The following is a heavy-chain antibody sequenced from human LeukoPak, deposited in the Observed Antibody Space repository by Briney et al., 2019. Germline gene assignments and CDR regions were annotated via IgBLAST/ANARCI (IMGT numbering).Heavy chain of an antibody. V-gene: IGHV1-69*02. Sequence: SVKVSCKASGGTYSSYTISWVRQAPGQGLEWMGRIIPILGIANYAQKFQGRVTITADKSTSTAYMELSSLRSEDTAVYYCASAIIAARPDYFDYWGQGTLVTVSS. CDR2: IIPILGIA. CDR3: ASAIIAARPDYFDY. J-gene: IGHJ4*02. CDR1: GGTYSSYT. D-gene: IGHD6-6*01.